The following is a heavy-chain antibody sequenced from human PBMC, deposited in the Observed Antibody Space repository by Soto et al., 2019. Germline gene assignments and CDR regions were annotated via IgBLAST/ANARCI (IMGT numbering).Heavy chain of an antibody. Sequence: EVKLLESGGGLVQPGESLRLSCAASGFRFWTYSMSWVRQAPGKGLEWVSGISGDGSATSYADSLKCRFTVSRDNSKDTLFLQMNTLRVEDTAVYYCAKTRLYDNNDYHRDGFDVWGPRTAVTVS. CDR3: AKTRLYDNNDYHRDGFDV. CDR2: ISGDGSAT. D-gene: IGHD5-12*01. J-gene: IGHJ3*01. V-gene: IGHV3-23*01. CDR1: GFRFWTYS.